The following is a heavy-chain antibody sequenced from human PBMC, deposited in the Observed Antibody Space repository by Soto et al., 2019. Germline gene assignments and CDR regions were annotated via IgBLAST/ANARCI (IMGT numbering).Heavy chain of an antibody. CDR3: ARDRGSGWYLTYYYYGMDV. D-gene: IGHD6-19*01. V-gene: IGHV1-46*01. J-gene: IGHJ6*02. CDR1: GYTFTSYY. Sequence: RASVKVSCKAPGYTFTSYYMHWVRQAPGQGLEWMGIINPSGGSTSYAQKFQGRVTMTRDTSTSTVYMELSSLRSEDTAVYYCARDRGSGWYLTYYYYGMDVWGQGTTVTVSS. CDR2: INPSGGST.